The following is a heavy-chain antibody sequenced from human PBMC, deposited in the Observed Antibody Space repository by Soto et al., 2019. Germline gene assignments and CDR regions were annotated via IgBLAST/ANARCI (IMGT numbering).Heavy chain of an antibody. CDR1: GGTFRNYP. Sequence: QVQLVQSGTEVKKPGSSVKVSCKASGGTFRNYPINWVRQAPGQGLEWTGSIFPLTDIPDYAQNFQARLTISADKPTSTAYMELSSLTSDDTAMYFCARGPLVVLNYFESWGQGTLVTVSS. J-gene: IGHJ4*02. V-gene: IGHV1-69*02. CDR3: ARGPLVVLNYFES. CDR2: IFPLTDIP.